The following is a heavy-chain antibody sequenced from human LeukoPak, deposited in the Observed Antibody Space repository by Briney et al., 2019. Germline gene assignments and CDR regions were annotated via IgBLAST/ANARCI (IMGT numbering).Heavy chain of an antibody. V-gene: IGHV5-51*01. J-gene: IGHJ4*02. CDR3: ARFSGGYYTGGYFDY. Sequence: HGASLQISCQGSGYSFTSYWIGWVRQLPGKGLEWMGIIYPGDSDTRYSPSFQGQVTISADNSISTAYLQWSSLKASDTAMYYCARFSGGYYTGGYFDYWGQGTLVTVSS. CDR2: IYPGDSDT. CDR1: GYSFTSYW. D-gene: IGHD3-3*01.